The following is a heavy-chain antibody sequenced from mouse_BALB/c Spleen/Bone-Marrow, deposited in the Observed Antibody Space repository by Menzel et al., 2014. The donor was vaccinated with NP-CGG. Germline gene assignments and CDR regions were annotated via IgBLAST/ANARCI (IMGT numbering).Heavy chain of an antibody. Sequence: EVQGVESGGGLVKPGGSLKLSCAASGFTFSGYAMSWVRQTPEKRLEWVASISSGGTTYYPDSVKGRFTISRDNARNILYLQMSSLRSEDTAMYYCAGITPVDYWGQGTSVTVSS. CDR2: ISSGGTT. J-gene: IGHJ4*01. CDR1: GFTFSGYA. CDR3: AGITPVDY. V-gene: IGHV5-6-5*01. D-gene: IGHD1-1*01.